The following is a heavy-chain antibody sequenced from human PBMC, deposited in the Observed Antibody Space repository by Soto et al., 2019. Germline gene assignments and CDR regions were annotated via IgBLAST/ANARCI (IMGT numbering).Heavy chain of an antibody. Sequence: EVQLVETGGGLIQPGGSLRLSCAASGFTVSSNYMSWVRQAPGKGLEWVSVIYSGGSTYYADSVKGRFTISRDNSKNTLYLQMNSLRAEDTAVYYCARVNRPRRVGVTILASYYYFDYWGQGTLVTVSS. V-gene: IGHV3-53*02. CDR2: IYSGGST. D-gene: IGHD3-3*01. CDR1: GFTVSSNY. J-gene: IGHJ4*02. CDR3: ARVNRPRRVGVTILASYYYFDY.